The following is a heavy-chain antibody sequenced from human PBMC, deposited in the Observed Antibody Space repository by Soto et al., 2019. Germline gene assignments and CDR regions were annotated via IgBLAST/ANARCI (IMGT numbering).Heavy chain of an antibody. V-gene: IGHV3-33*01. D-gene: IGHD4-4*01. CDR1: GFTFSSYG. CDR2: IWYDGSNK. Sequence: GGSLRLSCAASGFTFSSYGMHWVRQAPGKGLEWVAVIWYDGSNKYYADSVKGRFTISRDNSKNTLYLQMNSLRAEDTAVYYCARGIYSNLATFDYWGQGTLVTVSS. J-gene: IGHJ4*02. CDR3: ARGIYSNLATFDY.